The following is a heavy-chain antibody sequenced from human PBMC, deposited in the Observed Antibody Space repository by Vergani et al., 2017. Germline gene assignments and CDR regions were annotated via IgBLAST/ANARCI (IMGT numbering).Heavy chain of an antibody. Sequence: EVQLLESGGGLVQPGGSLRLSCAASGFTFSSYAMSWVRQAPGRGLGWVSAISGSGGSTYYADSVKGRFTISRDNSKNTLYLQMNSLRAEDTAVYYCAAYCSSTSCSYFDYWGQGTLVTVSS. V-gene: IGHV3-23*01. J-gene: IGHJ4*02. CDR1: GFTFSSYA. CDR2: ISGSGGST. D-gene: IGHD2-2*01. CDR3: AAYCSSTSCSYFDY.